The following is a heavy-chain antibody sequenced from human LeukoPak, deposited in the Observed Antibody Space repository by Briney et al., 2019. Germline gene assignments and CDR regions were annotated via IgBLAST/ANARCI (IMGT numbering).Heavy chain of an antibody. V-gene: IGHV4-59*01. Sequence: PSETLSLTCTVSGGSISSYYWSWIRQPPGKGLEWTGYIYYSGSTNYNPSLKSRFTISVDTSKNQFSLKLSSVTAADTAVYYCAREASWFSSSWYFDYWGQGTLVTVSS. CDR2: IYYSGST. CDR3: AREASWFSSSWYFDY. J-gene: IGHJ4*02. CDR1: GGSISSYY. D-gene: IGHD6-13*01.